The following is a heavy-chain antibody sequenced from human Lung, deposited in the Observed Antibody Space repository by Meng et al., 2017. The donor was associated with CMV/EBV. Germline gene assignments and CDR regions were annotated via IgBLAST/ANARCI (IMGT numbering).Heavy chain of an antibody. V-gene: IGHV1-46*01. J-gene: IGHJ4*02. CDR2: INPSDDYT. CDR3: ARDPIVGADFDFDY. Sequence: XVXXSCXXSGYTFASYYVHWVRQAPGQGLEWLGLINPSDDYTEYAQKFQGRVTMTRDTSTNTVYMDLSSLRSEDTAVYYCARDPIVGADFDFDYWGQGTLVXVSS. D-gene: IGHD1-26*01. CDR1: GYTFASYY.